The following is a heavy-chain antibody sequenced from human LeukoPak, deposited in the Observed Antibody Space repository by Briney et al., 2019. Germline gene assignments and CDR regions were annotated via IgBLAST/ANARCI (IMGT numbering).Heavy chain of an antibody. CDR3: AREIFTIFGVVRDAFDI. D-gene: IGHD3-3*01. CDR2: IKQDGNEK. CDR1: GFRFNTYW. V-gene: IGHV3-7*01. Sequence: PGGSLRLSCAASGFRFNTYWMSWVRQAPGKGLEWVANIKQDGNEKYYADSVKGRFTISRDNGKNSLDLQMNSLRADDTAVYYCAREIFTIFGVVRDAFDIWGQGTMVTVSS. J-gene: IGHJ3*02.